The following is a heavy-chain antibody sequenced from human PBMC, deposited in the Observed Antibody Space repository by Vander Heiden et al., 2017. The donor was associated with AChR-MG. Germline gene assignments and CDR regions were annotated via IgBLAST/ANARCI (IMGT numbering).Heavy chain of an antibody. CDR1: GFTFSTFT. Sequence: EVQLVESGGGLVKPGGSLTLSCATSGFTFSTFTMNWVRQAPGKGLEWVSSITSLSSYIYYADSVRGRFTISRDNAQNSLFLQMKSLRAEDTAMYYCVRKMVGQVVLDYWGQGALVTVSS. D-gene: IGHD1-26*01. CDR3: VRKMVGQVVLDY. CDR2: ITSLSSYI. V-gene: IGHV3-21*01. J-gene: IGHJ4*02.